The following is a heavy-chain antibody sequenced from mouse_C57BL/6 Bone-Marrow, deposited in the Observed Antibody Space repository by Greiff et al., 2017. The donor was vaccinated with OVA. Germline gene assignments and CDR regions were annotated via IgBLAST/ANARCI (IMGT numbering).Heavy chain of an antibody. V-gene: IGHV5-9*01. CDR1: GFTFSSYT. Sequence: EVQLQESGGGLVKPGGSLKLSCAASGFTFSSYTMSWVRQTPEKRLEWVATISGGGGNTYYPDSVKGRFTISRDNAKNTLYLQMSSLRSEDTALYYCASAYYSKRGDYAMDYWGQGTSVTVSS. CDR2: ISGGGGNT. J-gene: IGHJ4*01. D-gene: IGHD2-5*01. CDR3: ASAYYSKRGDYAMDY.